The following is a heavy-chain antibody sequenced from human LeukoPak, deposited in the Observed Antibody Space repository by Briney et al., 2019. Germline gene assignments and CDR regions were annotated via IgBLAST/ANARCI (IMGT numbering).Heavy chain of an antibody. CDR1: GGSISSGGYS. Sequence: SETLSLTCAVSGGSISSGGYSWSWILQPPGKGLEWIGSIYYSGKTYYNTSLKSRLIISVDTSKNQFSLKLSSVTAADTAVYYCARLDVTRGLNYFDYWGQGTLVTVSS. CDR2: IYYSGKT. CDR3: ARLDVTRGLNYFDY. J-gene: IGHJ4*02. V-gene: IGHV4-30-2*03. D-gene: IGHD4/OR15-4a*01.